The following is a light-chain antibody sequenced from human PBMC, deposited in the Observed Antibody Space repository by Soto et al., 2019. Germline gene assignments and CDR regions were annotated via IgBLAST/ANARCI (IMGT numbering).Light chain of an antibody. CDR1: SSDIGGYNY. CDR2: DVS. J-gene: IGLJ1*01. CDR3: SSYTSSSTPYV. V-gene: IGLV2-14*01. Sequence: QSVLTQPASVSGSPRQSITISCTGTSSDIGGYNYVSWYQQYPGKAPKLMIYDVSNRPSGVSDRFSGSKSGNTASLTISGLQAEDEADYYCSSYTSSSTPYVFGTGTKVTVL.